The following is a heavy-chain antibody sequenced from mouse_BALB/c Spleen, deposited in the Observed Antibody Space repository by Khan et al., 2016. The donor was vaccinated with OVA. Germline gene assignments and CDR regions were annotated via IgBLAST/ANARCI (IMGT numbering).Heavy chain of an antibody. CDR2: INPKNGVT. D-gene: IGHD3-3*01. J-gene: IGHJ4*01. V-gene: IGHV1-18*01. Sequence: VQLQQPGPELVKPGASVKISCKTSGYTFTEYTLHWVKQSHGKSLEWIGVINPKNGVTSYNQKFKGKATLTVDKSSRTAYMEFRSLTSEDSAVYYCARDAGRYWGQGTSVTVSS. CDR1: GYTFTEYT. CDR3: ARDAGRY.